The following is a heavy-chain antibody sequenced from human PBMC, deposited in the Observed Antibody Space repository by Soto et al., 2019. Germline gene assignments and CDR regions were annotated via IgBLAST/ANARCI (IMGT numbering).Heavy chain of an antibody. V-gene: IGHV3-74*01. CDR1: GFIFSSFW. CDR2: IDSGGSST. J-gene: IGHJ5*02. Sequence: PGGSLRLSCAASGFIFSSFWMHWVRQAPGKGLVWVSRIDSGGSSTSYADSVKGRFTISRDNAKSMLYLQINSLRAEDTAVYYCARDTGDTWFDPWGQGTLVTVSS. D-gene: IGHD7-27*01. CDR3: ARDTGDTWFDP.